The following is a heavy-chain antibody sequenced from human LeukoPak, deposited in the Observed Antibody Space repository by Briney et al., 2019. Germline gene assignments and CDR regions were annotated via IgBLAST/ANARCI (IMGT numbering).Heavy chain of an antibody. CDR3: AKQLGYCSDGSCYFPY. CDR2: ISGGGDTT. Sequence: GGSLRLSCAASGFTFSSYAMSWVRQAPGKGLEWVSVISGGGDTTYYADSVKGRFTISRDNSNNMLYLQMNSLRADDTAVYYCAKQLGYCSDGSCYFPYWGQGTLVTVSS. CDR1: GFTFSSYA. J-gene: IGHJ4*02. V-gene: IGHV3-23*01. D-gene: IGHD2-15*01.